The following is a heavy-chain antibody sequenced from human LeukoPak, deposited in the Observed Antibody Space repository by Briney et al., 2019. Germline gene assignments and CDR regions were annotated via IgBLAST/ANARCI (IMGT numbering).Heavy chain of an antibody. J-gene: IGHJ3*02. CDR3: AAQGSIAVASSNAFDI. V-gene: IGHV1-58*01. CDR2: IVVGSGNT. CDR1: GFTFTSSA. Sequence: SVKVSCKASGFTFTSSAVQWVRQARGQRLEWIGWIVVGSGNTNYAQKFQERLTITRDMSTNTAYMELSSLRSEDTAMYYCAAQGSIAVASSNAFDIWGQGTVVTVSS. D-gene: IGHD6-19*01.